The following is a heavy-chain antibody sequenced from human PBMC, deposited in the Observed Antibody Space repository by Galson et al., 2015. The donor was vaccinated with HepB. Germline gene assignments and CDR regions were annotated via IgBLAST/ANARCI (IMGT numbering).Heavy chain of an antibody. V-gene: IGHV3-15*01. CDR3: TTSGDYYDSAADPPNYFDY. CDR2: INSKTDGGTT. J-gene: IGHJ4*02. Sequence: SLRLSCAASGFTFSNAWMSWVRQAPGKGLEWVGRINSKTDGGTTDYAAPVKGRFTISRDDSKNTLYLQMNSLKTEDTAVYYCTTSGDYYDSAADPPNYFDYWGQGTLVTVSS. D-gene: IGHD3-22*01. CDR1: GFTFSNAW.